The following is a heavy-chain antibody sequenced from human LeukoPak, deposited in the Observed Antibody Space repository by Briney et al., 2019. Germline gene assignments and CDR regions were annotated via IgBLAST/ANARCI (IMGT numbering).Heavy chain of an antibody. CDR2: IRYDGSNK. V-gene: IGHV3-30*02. D-gene: IGHD2-2*01. CDR1: GFTFSSYG. Sequence: GGSLRLSCAASGFTFSSYGMHWVRQAPGKGLEWVAFIRYDGSNKYYADSVKGRFTISRDNSKNTLYLQMNSLRAEDTAVYYSAKSWDIVVVPAAAYYWGPGTLVTVSS. CDR3: AKSWDIVVVPAAAYY. J-gene: IGHJ4*02.